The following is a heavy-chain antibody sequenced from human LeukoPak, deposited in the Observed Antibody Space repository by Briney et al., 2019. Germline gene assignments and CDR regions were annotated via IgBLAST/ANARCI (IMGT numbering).Heavy chain of an antibody. CDR2: IKQDGSEK. CDR3: AREPYDFWSGYPAGMDV. Sequence: QPGGSLRLSCAASGFTFSSYWMSWVRQAPGKGLEWVANIKQDGSEKYYVDSVKGRFTISRDNAKNSLYLQMNSLRAEDTAVYYCAREPYDFWSGYPAGMDVWGQGTTVTVSS. V-gene: IGHV3-7*01. CDR1: GFTFSSYW. D-gene: IGHD3-3*01. J-gene: IGHJ6*02.